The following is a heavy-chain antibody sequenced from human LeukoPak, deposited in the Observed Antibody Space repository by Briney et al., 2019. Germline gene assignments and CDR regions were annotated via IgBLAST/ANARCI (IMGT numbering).Heavy chain of an antibody. CDR3: AKDPGSGSYLDAFDI. V-gene: IGHV3-23*01. Sequence: GGSLRLSCAASEFTFTTYEMNWVRQAPGKGLEWVSAISGSGGSTYYADSVKGRFTISRDNSKNTLYLQMNSLRAEDTAVYYCAKDPGSGSYLDAFDIWGQGTMVTVSS. CDR2: ISGSGGST. D-gene: IGHD3-10*01. J-gene: IGHJ3*02. CDR1: EFTFTTYE.